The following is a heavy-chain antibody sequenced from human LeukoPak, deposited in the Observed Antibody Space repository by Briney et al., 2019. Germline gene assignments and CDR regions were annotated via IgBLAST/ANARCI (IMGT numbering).Heavy chain of an antibody. Sequence: SETLSLTCTVSGGSISSSSYYWGWIRQPPGKGLEWIGSIYYSGSAYYNPSLKSRVTISVDTSKNQFSLKLSSVTAADTAVYYCARMGRYYDILTGYYPDYFDYWGQGTLVTVSS. D-gene: IGHD3-9*01. CDR3: ARMGRYYDILTGYYPDYFDY. CDR1: GGSISSSSYY. CDR2: IYYSGSA. J-gene: IGHJ4*02. V-gene: IGHV4-39*01.